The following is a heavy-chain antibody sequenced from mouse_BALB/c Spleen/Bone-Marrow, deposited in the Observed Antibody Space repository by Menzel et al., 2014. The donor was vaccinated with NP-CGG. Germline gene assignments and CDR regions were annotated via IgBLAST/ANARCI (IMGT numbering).Heavy chain of an antibody. CDR1: GFNIKDTY. Sequence: LVESGAELVKPGAPVKLSCTASGFNIKDTYMHWVKQRPEQGLEWIGRIDPANGNTKYDPKFQGKATITADTSSNTAYLQLSSLTSEDTAVYYCAAYYRYLAWFAYWGQGTLVTVSA. CDR2: IDPANGNT. V-gene: IGHV14-3*02. D-gene: IGHD2-14*01. CDR3: AAYYRYLAWFAY. J-gene: IGHJ3*01.